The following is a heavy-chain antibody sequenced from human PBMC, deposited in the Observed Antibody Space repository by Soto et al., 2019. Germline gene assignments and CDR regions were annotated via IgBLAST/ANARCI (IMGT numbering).Heavy chain of an antibody. V-gene: IGHV4-39*01. CDR2: IYYSGST. CDR1: GGSISSSSYY. J-gene: IGHJ4*02. CDR3: ARLVRGSYLEY. Sequence: QLQLQESGPGLVKPSETLSLTCTVSGGSISSSSYYWGWIRQPPGKGLEWIGSIYYSGSTYYNPCLKSRVTISVDTSKNQFSLKLSSVTAADTAVYYCARLVRGSYLEYWGQGTLVTVSS. D-gene: IGHD1-26*01.